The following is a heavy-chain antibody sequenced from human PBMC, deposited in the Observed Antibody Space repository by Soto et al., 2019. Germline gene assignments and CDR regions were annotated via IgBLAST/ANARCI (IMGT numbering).Heavy chain of an antibody. D-gene: IGHD3-22*01. CDR2: ISYDGSNK. J-gene: IGHJ4*02. V-gene: IGHV3-30*18. Sequence: PGGSLRLSCAASGFTFSSYGMHWVRQAPGKGLEWVAVISYDGSNKYYADSVKGRFTISRDNSKNTLYLQMNSLRAEDTAVYYCAKDDQTHYYDSSGYYPVLARGATVDYWGQGTLVTVSS. CDR3: AKDDQTHYYDSSGYYPVLARGATVDY. CDR1: GFTFSSYG.